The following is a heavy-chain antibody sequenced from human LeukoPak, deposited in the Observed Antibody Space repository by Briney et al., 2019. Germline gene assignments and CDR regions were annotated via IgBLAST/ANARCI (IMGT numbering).Heavy chain of an antibody. J-gene: IGHJ4*02. Sequence: GGSLRLSCAASGFTFSTYEINWVRQAPGKGLEWISYISGSADTAYYADSVKGRFTMSRDNARNSLYLQMNSLGAEDTAVYYCTRVGQSYSTSGQALDHWGQGTLVTVSS. D-gene: IGHD2-8*01. CDR2: ISGSADTA. CDR3: TRVGQSYSTSGQALDH. CDR1: GFTFSTYE. V-gene: IGHV3-48*03.